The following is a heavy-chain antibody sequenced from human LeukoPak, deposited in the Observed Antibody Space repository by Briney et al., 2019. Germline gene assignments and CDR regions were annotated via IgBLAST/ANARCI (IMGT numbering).Heavy chain of an antibody. Sequence: GGSLRLSCAAFGFTFTKYWMSWVRLAPGKGLEWVATINQDGSEKYFVDSVKGRFTISRDNAKNSLYLQMNSLRAEDTAVYYCAREPYYYDGSGVFDYWGQGTLVTVSP. J-gene: IGHJ4*02. CDR2: INQDGSEK. D-gene: IGHD3-22*01. V-gene: IGHV3-7*05. CDR3: AREPYYYDGSGVFDY. CDR1: GFTFTKYW.